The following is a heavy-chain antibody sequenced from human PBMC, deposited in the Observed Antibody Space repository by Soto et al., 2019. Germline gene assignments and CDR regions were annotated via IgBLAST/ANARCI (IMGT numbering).Heavy chain of an antibody. J-gene: IGHJ6*02. D-gene: IGHD2-2*01. V-gene: IGHV3-21*01. CDR3: ARPYCSSTSCYAEYYYYGMDV. CDR2: ISSSSSYI. Sequence: GGSLRLSCAASGFTFSSYSMNWVRQAPGKGLEWVSSISSSSSYIYYADSVKGRFTISRDNAKNSLYLQMNSLRAEDTAVYYCARPYCSSTSCYAEYYYYGMDVWGQGTTVTVSS. CDR1: GFTFSSYS.